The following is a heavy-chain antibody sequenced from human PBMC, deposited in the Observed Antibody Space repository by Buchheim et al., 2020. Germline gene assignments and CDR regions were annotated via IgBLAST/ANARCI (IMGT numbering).Heavy chain of an antibody. CDR1: GFSFSDYW. V-gene: IGHV3-74*01. J-gene: IGHJ4*02. Sequence: EVQLVESGGGLVQPGGSLRLSCAASGFSFSDYWMHWVRQAPGNGLMWISHIYNDGSRIKYADSVRGRFTISRDNAGKTLYLQMDSLRTDDTAVYYCARGAHLSLEGTEDYWGRGTL. CDR2: IYNDGSRI. D-gene: IGHD1-20*01. CDR3: ARGAHLSLEGTEDY.